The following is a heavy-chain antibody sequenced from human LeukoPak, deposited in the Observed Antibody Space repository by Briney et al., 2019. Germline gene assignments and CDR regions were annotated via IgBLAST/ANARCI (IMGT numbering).Heavy chain of an antibody. V-gene: IGHV4-4*02. J-gene: IGHJ2*01. Sequence: SGTLSLTCTVSGGPISSSNWWNWVRQPPGKGLEWIAEIYHIGNTNYNPSLRSRVSISLDKSKNQISLKLSSLTAADTAVYYCARGGQVAVTAPWYFDPWGRGTLVTVSS. CDR2: IYHIGNT. CDR1: GGPISSSNW. CDR3: ARGGQVAVTAPWYFDP. D-gene: IGHD6-19*01.